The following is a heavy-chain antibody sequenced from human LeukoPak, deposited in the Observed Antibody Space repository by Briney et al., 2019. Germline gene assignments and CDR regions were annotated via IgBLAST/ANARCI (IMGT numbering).Heavy chain of an antibody. Sequence: SETLSLTCGVSGGSITTTNYWSWVRQSPGRGLEWIGEIALSGYTVFNPSLRGRDTTSLDESKNQHSLTLTSVTAADTAIYCCSRESGPYSPFGHWGQGILVTVTT. CDR1: GGSITTTNY. CDR3: SRESGPYSPFGH. V-gene: IGHV4-4*01. J-gene: IGHJ4*02. CDR2: IALSGYT. D-gene: IGHD1-26*01.